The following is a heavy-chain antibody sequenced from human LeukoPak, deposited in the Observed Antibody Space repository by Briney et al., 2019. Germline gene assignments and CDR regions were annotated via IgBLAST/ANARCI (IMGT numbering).Heavy chain of an antibody. Sequence: ASVKVSCKASGYTFTSYYMHWVRPAPGQGLEWMGIINPSGGSTSYAQKFQGRVTMTRDMSTSTVYMELSSLRSEDTAVYYCARLHKVRGVIGGNYFDYWGQGTLVTVSS. J-gene: IGHJ4*02. CDR2: INPSGGST. CDR1: GYTFTSYY. D-gene: IGHD3-10*01. V-gene: IGHV1-46*01. CDR3: ARLHKVRGVIGGNYFDY.